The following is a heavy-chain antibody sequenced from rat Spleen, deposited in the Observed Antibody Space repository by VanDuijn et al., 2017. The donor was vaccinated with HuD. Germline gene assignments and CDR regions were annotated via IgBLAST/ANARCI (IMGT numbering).Heavy chain of an antibody. Sequence: EVKLVASGGGLVQPGRSLKLSCAASGFNFNDYWMGWVRQAPGKGLEWIGEINKDSSIIKYTPSLKDKFTIFRDNAQNTLYLQMSKLGSEDTAIYYCAREDAGINYWGQGVMVTVSS. CDR3: AREDAGINY. J-gene: IGHJ2*01. CDR1: GFNFNDYW. V-gene: IGHV4-2*01. D-gene: IGHD1-5*01. CDR2: INKDSSII.